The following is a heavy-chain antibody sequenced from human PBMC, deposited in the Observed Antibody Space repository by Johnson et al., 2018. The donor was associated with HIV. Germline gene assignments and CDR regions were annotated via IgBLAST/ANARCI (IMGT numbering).Heavy chain of an antibody. CDR1: GFTFSSYG. CDR3: ARDEVDDGAFDL. CDR2: ISYDGINK. V-gene: IGHV3-30*03. Sequence: QVQLVESGGGVVQPGRSLRLSCAASGFTFSSYGMHWVRQAPGKGLEWVALISYDGINKHYADSVEGRFTISRDNSKNTLYLQMNSLRVEDAAIYYCARDEVDDGAFDLWGQGTMVTVSS. J-gene: IGHJ3*01. D-gene: IGHD2-2*01.